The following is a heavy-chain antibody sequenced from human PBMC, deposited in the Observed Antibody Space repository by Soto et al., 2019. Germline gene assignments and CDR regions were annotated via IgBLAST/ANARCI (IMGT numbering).Heavy chain of an antibody. D-gene: IGHD2-15*01. J-gene: IGHJ6*02. CDR1: GYSFTIYC. V-gene: IGHV5-10-1*01. CDR2: IDPSDSYT. CDR3: ARQPLGYCSGGSCPKDYYGMDV. Sequence: GESLKISCNGSGYSFTIYCISLVLQMPGKGLDWMWRIDPSDSYTNYSPSFQGHVTISADKSISTAYLQWSSLKASDTAMYYCARQPLGYCSGGSCPKDYYGMDVWGQGTTVTVSS.